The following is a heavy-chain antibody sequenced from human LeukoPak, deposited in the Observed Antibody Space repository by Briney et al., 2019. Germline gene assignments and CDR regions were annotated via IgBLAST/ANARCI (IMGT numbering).Heavy chain of an antibody. D-gene: IGHD3-22*01. V-gene: IGHV2-5*01. Sequence: SGPTLVKPTQTLTLTCTFSGFSLSTSGVGVGWIRQPPGKALEWLALIYWNDDKRYSPSLKSRLTITKDTSKNQVVLTMTNMDPVDTATYYCARVYYYDSSTDLDWFDPWGQGTLVTLSS. CDR1: GFSLSTSGVG. CDR3: ARVYYYDSSTDLDWFDP. CDR2: IYWNDDK. J-gene: IGHJ5*02.